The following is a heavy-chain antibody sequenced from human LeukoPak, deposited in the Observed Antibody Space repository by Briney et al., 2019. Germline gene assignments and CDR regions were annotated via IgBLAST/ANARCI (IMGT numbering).Heavy chain of an antibody. CDR3: ASTTLETVGATR. Sequence: ASVKVSCKASGYTFTGYYMHWMRQAPGQGLEWMGRINPNSGGTNYAQKFQGRVTMTRDTSISTAYMELSRLRSDDTAVYYCASTTLETVGATRWGQGTLVTVSS. D-gene: IGHD1-26*01. J-gene: IGHJ4*02. CDR1: GYTFTGYY. CDR2: INPNSGGT. V-gene: IGHV1-2*06.